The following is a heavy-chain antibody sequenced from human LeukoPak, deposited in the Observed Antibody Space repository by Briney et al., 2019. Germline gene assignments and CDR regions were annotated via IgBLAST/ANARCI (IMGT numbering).Heavy chain of an antibody. CDR3: ARAGYDSSGYYYGFDY. Sequence: GGSLRLSCAASGFTFGSYAMHWVRQAPGKGLEWVAVISYDGSNKYYADSVKGRFTISRDNSKNTLYLQMNSLRAEDTAVYYCARAGYDSSGYYYGFDYWGQGTLVTVSS. D-gene: IGHD3-22*01. CDR2: ISYDGSNK. J-gene: IGHJ4*02. CDR1: GFTFGSYA. V-gene: IGHV3-30-3*01.